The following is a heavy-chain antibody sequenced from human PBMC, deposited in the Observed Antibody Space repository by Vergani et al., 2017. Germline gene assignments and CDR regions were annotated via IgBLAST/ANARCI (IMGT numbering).Heavy chain of an antibody. J-gene: IGHJ6*02. CDR1: GYTFTSYY. D-gene: IGHD4-17*01. Sequence: QVQLVQSGAEVKKPGASVKVSCKASGYTFTSYYMHWVRQAPGQGLEWMGIINPSGGSTSYAQKFQGRVTMTRDTSTSTVYMELSSLRSEDTAVYYCAREDYGDCVYYGMDVWGQGTTVTVSS. CDR3: AREDYGDCVYYGMDV. V-gene: IGHV1-46*01. CDR2: INPSGGST.